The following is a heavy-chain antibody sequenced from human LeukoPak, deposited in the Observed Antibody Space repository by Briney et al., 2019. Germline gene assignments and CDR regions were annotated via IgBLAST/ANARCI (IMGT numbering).Heavy chain of an antibody. V-gene: IGHV3-48*03. D-gene: IGHD2-15*01. CDR3: ARALAYCTGGSCYSPRAGYYYGMDV. J-gene: IGHJ6*02. CDR2: ISSSGSTI. CDR1: GFTLSSYE. Sequence: PGGCLRLSCAASGFTLSSYEMNWVRQAPGKGLGWVSYISSSGSTIYYADSVKSRFTISRDNAKKSLYLQMNRLRAQDTAVYYCARALAYCTGGSCYSPRAGYYYGMDVWGQGTTVTVSS.